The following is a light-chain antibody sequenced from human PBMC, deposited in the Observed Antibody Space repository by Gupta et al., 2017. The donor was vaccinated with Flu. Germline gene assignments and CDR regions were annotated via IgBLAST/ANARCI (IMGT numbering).Light chain of an antibody. J-gene: IGLJ1*01. CDR3: SSYTSGSTFYV. Sequence: QSALTQPASVSGSPGQSITISCSGTSSDVGPSDSVSWYQQHPDKAPKLIIFDVTNRPSGVSSRFSGSKSGNTASLTISGLQAEDETDYYCSSYTSGSTFYVFGTGTKVTVL. V-gene: IGLV2-14*01. CDR2: DVT. CDR1: SSDVGPSDS.